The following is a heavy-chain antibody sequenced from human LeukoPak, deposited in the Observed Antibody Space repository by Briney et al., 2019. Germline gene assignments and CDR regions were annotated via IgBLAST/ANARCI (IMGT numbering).Heavy chain of an antibody. V-gene: IGHV3-21*01. CDR2: ISSSSSSE. CDR3: ASTINMIRGVIRYFDY. D-gene: IGHD3-10*01. Sequence: GGSLRLSCVASGFTFSSYSMNWVRQAPGKGLEWVSYISSSSSSEYYAGSVKGRFTISRDNAKNSLYLQMNSLRAEDTAVYYCASTINMIRGVIRYFDYWGQGTLVTVSS. CDR1: GFTFSSYS. J-gene: IGHJ4*02.